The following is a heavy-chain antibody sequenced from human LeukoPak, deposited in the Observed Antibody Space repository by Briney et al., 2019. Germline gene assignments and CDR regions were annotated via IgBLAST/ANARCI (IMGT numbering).Heavy chain of an antibody. V-gene: IGHV3-7*01. D-gene: IGHD6-13*01. CDR2: IKQDGSEK. J-gene: IGHJ4*02. CDR3: ARGGVIAAPFRY. Sequence: PGGSLRLSCAASGFTFSSYSMNWVRQAPGKGLEWVANIKQDGSEKYYVDSVKGRFTISRDNAKNSLYLQMNSLRAEDTAVYYCARGGVIAAPFRYWGQGTLVTVSS. CDR1: GFTFSSYS.